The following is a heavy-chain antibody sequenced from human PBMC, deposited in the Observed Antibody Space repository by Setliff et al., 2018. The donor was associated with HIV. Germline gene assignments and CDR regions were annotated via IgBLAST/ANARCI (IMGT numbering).Heavy chain of an antibody. CDR3: AGEIAPAARLPNVGGPPPPGYYHYMDV. J-gene: IGHJ6*03. CDR2: IYYSGRT. CDR1: RGSISSTSHY. V-gene: IGHV4-39*07. Sequence: PSETLSLTCIVSRGSISSTSHYWGWVRQSPGRRLEWIGSIYYSGRTYYNPSLKSRVTMSVDTSTNQFSLDLPSVTAADTAVYFWAGEIAPAARLPNVGGPPPPGYYHYMDVWGKGTTVTVSS. D-gene: IGHD2-8*01.